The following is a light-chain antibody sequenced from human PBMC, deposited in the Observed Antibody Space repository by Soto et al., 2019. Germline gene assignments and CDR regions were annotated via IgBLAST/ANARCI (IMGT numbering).Light chain of an antibody. Sequence: ESVLALSPGPPSLSPGERATLTFRGSQSVSSYYLAWYQQKPGQAPRLLIYAASSRATGIPDRFSGGGSGTDFPPTISRLEPEDFAVYYCQQSGSSPWTFGQGTKVDI. J-gene: IGKJ1*01. CDR3: QQSGSSPWT. CDR2: AAS. V-gene: IGKV3-20*01. CDR1: QSVSSYY.